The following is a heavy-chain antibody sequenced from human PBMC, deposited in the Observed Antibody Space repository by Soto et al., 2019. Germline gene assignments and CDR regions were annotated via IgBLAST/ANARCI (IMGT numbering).Heavy chain of an antibody. CDR3: AIYSSGWYPLDY. CDR1: GFTFNNYA. J-gene: IGHJ4*02. D-gene: IGHD6-19*01. Sequence: GGSLRLSCAASGFTFNNYAMTWVRQAPGKGLEWVSAISGYGGTSYYADSVKGRFTISRDNSKNTLYLQMNSLRAEDTAVYYCAIYSSGWYPLDYWGQGTLVTVSS. CDR2: ISGYGGTS. V-gene: IGHV3-23*01.